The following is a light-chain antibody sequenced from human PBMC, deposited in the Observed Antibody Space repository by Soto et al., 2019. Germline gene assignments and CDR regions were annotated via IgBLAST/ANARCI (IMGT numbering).Light chain of an antibody. CDR1: QSVSSN. V-gene: IGKV3-15*01. Sequence: EIVMTQSTGTLSVSPGERATLSCRASQSVSSNLAWFQQKPGQAPRLLIYGASTRATGLPARFSGSGSGTEFTLTISSLQSEDFAVYFCQQYNNWPPWTFGQGTKVQIK. CDR3: QQYNNWPPWT. CDR2: GAS. J-gene: IGKJ1*01.